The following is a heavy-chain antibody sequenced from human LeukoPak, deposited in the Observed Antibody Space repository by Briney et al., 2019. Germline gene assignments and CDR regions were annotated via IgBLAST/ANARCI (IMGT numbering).Heavy chain of an antibody. CDR3: TTFSVVTSFDY. CDR2: IKSETDGGTT. J-gene: IGHJ4*02. CDR1: GFTFTNAW. D-gene: IGHD3-22*01. Sequence: GGSLTLSCAASGFTFTNAWMTWVRQTPGKGLEWVGRIKSETDGGTTAYAAPVKDRFTISRDDSKTTLYLQMSSLKTEDTAVYYCTTFSVVTSFDYWSQGTLVTVSS. V-gene: IGHV3-15*07.